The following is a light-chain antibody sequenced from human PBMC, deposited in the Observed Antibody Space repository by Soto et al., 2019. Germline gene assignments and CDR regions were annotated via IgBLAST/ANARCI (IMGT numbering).Light chain of an antibody. Sequence: ETVRTQSPATLSVSLGERATFACRASQSVSSKLAWYQQKPGQAPRVVIYGTSTRATGIPDRFSGSGSGTDFTLTISSVQSEDFAIYYCQQYNNWPPITFGQGTRLEIK. CDR2: GTS. V-gene: IGKV3D-15*01. CDR1: QSVSSK. J-gene: IGKJ5*01. CDR3: QQYNNWPPIT.